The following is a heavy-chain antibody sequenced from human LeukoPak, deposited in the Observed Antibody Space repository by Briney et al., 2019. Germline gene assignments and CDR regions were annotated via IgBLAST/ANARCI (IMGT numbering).Heavy chain of an antibody. J-gene: IGHJ3*02. Sequence: AGGSLRLSCAASGFTFSSYWMSWVRQAPGKGLEWVANIKQDGSEKYYVDSVKGRFTISRDNAKNSLYLQMNSLRAEDTAVYYCAKVDSTVTTEDDAFDIWGQGTMVTVSS. CDR3: AKVDSTVTTEDDAFDI. V-gene: IGHV3-7*03. CDR1: GFTFSSYW. D-gene: IGHD4-17*01. CDR2: IKQDGSEK.